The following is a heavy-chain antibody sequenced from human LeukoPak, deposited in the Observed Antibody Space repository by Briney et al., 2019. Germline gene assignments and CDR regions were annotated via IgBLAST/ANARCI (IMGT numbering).Heavy chain of an antibody. Sequence: ASVNVSCKASGYTFTGYYMHWVRQAPGQGLEWMGRINPNSGGTNYAQKFQGRVTMNRATSISTAYMELSRLRSDDTAVYYCARDSTVTTYDYWGQGTLVTVSS. CDR2: INPNSGGT. D-gene: IGHD4-17*01. V-gene: IGHV1-2*06. CDR3: ARDSTVTTYDY. J-gene: IGHJ4*02. CDR1: GYTFTGYY.